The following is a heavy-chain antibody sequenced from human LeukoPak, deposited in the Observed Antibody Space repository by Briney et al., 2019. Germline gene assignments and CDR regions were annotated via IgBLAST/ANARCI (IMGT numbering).Heavy chain of an antibody. J-gene: IGHJ4*02. CDR1: GFTFSSYS. CDR2: ISSSSYI. V-gene: IGHV3-21*01. CDR3: AREEEYSYGYCDY. D-gene: IGHD5-18*01. Sequence: GGSLTLSCAASGFTFSSYSMNWVRPAPGKGLEWVSSISSSSYIYYADSVKGRFTISRDNAKNSLYLQMNSLRGEDTAVYYCAREEEYSYGYCDYWGQGTLVTVSS.